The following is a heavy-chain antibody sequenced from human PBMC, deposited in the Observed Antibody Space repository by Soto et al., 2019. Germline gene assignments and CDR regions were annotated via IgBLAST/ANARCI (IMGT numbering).Heavy chain of an antibody. D-gene: IGHD2-21*02. V-gene: IGHV3-23*01. Sequence: GGSLRLSCAASGFTFSSYAMSWVRQAPGKGLEWVSAISGSGGSTYYADSVRCRFTISRDNSKNTLYLQMNSLRAEDTSVYYCAKDPHIVVVTAIALDYWGQGTLVTVSS. J-gene: IGHJ4*02. CDR3: AKDPHIVVVTAIALDY. CDR2: ISGSGGST. CDR1: GFTFSSYA.